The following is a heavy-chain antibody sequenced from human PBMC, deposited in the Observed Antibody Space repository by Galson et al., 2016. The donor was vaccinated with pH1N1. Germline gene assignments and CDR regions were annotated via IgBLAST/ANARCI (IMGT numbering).Heavy chain of an antibody. CDR2: INQDGSQK. D-gene: IGHD3-3*02. CDR3: TRDVPFTSCDY. V-gene: IGHV3-7*01. J-gene: IGHJ4*02. Sequence: SLRLSCAGSRFSFSDYWMHWVRQAPGKGLEWVANINQDGSQKYYVDSVRGRFTISRDNAKNSLDLQMNSLRAEDTSIYYCTRDVPFTSCDYWGQGTLVTVSS. CDR1: RFSFSDYW.